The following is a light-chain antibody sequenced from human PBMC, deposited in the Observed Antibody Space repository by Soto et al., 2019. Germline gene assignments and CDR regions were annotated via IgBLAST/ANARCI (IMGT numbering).Light chain of an antibody. Sequence: EIVLTQSPGTLSLSPVERATLSCMASQSVSSSYLAWYQQRRGQAPRLLIYGATSRATGIPDRFSGSGSGTDFTLTISGLQSEDSAVYFCQQYNNWPFSFGQGTRLEIK. CDR3: QQYNNWPFS. J-gene: IGKJ5*01. CDR2: GAT. CDR1: QSVSSSY. V-gene: IGKV3-20*01.